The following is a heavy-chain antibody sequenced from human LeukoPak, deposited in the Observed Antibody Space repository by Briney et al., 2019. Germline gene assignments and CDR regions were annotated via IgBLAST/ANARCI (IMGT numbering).Heavy chain of an antibody. Sequence: ETGGSLRLSCAASGFTFSRYDMSWVRQAPGKGLEWVSAISGSGGTTHYADSVKGRFTISRDNSKNTLYLQMNSLRVEDTAVYYCTTTHYNFGDLDHWGQGALVTVSS. D-gene: IGHD3-3*01. CDR3: TTTHYNFGDLDH. V-gene: IGHV3-23*01. J-gene: IGHJ4*02. CDR1: GFTFSRYD. CDR2: ISGSGGTT.